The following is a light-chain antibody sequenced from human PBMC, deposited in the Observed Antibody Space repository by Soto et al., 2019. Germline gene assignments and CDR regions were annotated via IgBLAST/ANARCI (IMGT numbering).Light chain of an antibody. CDR3: QQRSNWPPT. CDR1: QTINNW. Sequence: DIQMTQSPSTLSASVGDRVTIACRASQTINNWLAWYQQKPGKAPKLLIYHVSTLASGVPLRFSGSGSGTEFTLTISSLEPEDFAVYYCQQRSNWPPTFGQGTRLEIK. V-gene: IGKV1-5*01. J-gene: IGKJ5*01. CDR2: HVS.